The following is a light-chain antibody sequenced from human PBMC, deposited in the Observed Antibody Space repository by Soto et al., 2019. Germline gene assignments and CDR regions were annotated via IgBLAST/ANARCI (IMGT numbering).Light chain of an antibody. CDR3: QQYGSSPKT. Sequence: EIVLTQSPGTLSLSLGGRATLSCRASQSVSSTYLAWYQQKPGQAPRLLIYGASTRATGIPDRFSGSGSETDFTLTISRLEPEDFAVYYCQQYGSSPKTFDQGTKLEIQ. CDR1: QSVSSTY. J-gene: IGKJ2*01. CDR2: GAS. V-gene: IGKV3-20*01.